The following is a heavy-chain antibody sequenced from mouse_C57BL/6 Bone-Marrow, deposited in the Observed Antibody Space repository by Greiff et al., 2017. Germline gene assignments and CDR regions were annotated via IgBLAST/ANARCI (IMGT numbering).Heavy chain of an antibody. V-gene: IGHV1-59*01. CDR2: IDPSDSYT. CDR3: ARGKALDDGYWYYFDY. J-gene: IGHJ2*01. D-gene: IGHD2-3*01. CDR1: GYAFTNYL. Sequence: QVQLQHSGAELVRPGTSVKVSCKASGYAFTNYLIEWVKQRPGQGLEWIGEIDPSDSYTNYNQKFKGKSTLTVDKSSSTAYMQLSSLTSEDSAVYYCARGKALDDGYWYYFDYWGQGTTLTVSS.